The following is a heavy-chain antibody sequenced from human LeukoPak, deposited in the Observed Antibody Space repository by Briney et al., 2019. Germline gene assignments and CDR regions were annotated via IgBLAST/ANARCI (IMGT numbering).Heavy chain of an antibody. CDR3: ARGSDWVTTHYYGMDV. CDR2: ISGSGGST. CDR1: GFTFSSNA. J-gene: IGHJ6*02. Sequence: GGSLRLSCAASGFTFSSNAMSWVRQAPGKGLEWVSAISGSGGSTYYADSVKGRFTISRDNSKNTLYLQMNSLRAEDTAVYYCARGSDWVTTHYYGMDVWGQGTTVTVSS. D-gene: IGHD2-21*02. V-gene: IGHV3-23*01.